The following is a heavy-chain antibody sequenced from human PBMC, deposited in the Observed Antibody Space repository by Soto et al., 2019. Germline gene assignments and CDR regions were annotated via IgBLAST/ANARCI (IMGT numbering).Heavy chain of an antibody. CDR1: GFNFEDYA. D-gene: IGHD3-10*01. CDR2: ISWNSVSI. Sequence: EVQLVESGGGLVQPGRSLRLSCAASGFNFEDYAMPWVRQGPGKGLEWVSGISWNSVSIDHADSVRGRFTIARDNAKNSLYLQMNSLRPEDMVFYYCAKCGRYGSGGDYFDYWGQGTVVTVSS. V-gene: IGHV3-9*03. J-gene: IGHJ4*02. CDR3: AKCGRYGSGGDYFDY.